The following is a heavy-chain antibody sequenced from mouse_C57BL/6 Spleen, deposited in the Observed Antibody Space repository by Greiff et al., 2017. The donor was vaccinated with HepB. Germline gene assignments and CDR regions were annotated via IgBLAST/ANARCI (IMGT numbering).Heavy chain of an antibody. Sequence: VQLQQPGAELVMPGASVKLSCKASGYTFTSYWMHWVKQRPGQGLEWIGEIDPSDSYTNYNQKFKGKSTLTVDKSSSTAYMQLSSLTSEDSAVYYCARRGYDGYLDYAMDYWGQGTSVTVSS. CDR3: ARRGYDGYLDYAMDY. J-gene: IGHJ4*01. D-gene: IGHD2-3*01. V-gene: IGHV1-69*01. CDR2: IDPSDSYT. CDR1: GYTFTSYW.